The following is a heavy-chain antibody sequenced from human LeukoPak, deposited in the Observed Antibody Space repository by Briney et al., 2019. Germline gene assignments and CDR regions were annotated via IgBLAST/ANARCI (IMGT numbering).Heavy chain of an antibody. V-gene: IGHV1-46*01. CDR3: AREGQRIAARPADYYYYYYYYMDV. D-gene: IGHD6-6*01. Sequence: GASVKVSCKASGYTFTSYYMHWVRQAPGQGLEWMGIINPSGGSTSYAQKFQGRVTMTRDTSTSTVYMELSSLRSEDTAVYYCAREGQRIAARPADYYYYYYYYMDVWGKGTTVTVSS. CDR2: INPSGGST. CDR1: GYTFTSYY. J-gene: IGHJ6*03.